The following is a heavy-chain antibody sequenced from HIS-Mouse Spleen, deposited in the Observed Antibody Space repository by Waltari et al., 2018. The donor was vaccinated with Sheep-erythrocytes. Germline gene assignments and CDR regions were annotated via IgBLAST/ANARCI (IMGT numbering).Heavy chain of an antibody. CDR1: GFTFSRYS. D-gene: IGHD1-1*01. J-gene: IGHJ3*02. Sequence: EVQLVESGGGLVKPGGSLRLSWAASGFTFSRYSMNWVRQAPGKGLEWVSSISSSSSYIYYADSVKGRFTISRDNAKNSLYLQMNSLRAEDTAVYYCARDTGTDAFDIWGQGTMVTVSS. CDR3: ARDTGTDAFDI. V-gene: IGHV3-21*01. CDR2: ISSSSSYI.